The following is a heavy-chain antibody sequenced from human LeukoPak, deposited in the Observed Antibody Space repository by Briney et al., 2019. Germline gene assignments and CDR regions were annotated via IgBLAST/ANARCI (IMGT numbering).Heavy chain of an antibody. CDR3: ARVDCSGGSCYFDY. V-gene: IGHV4-59*01. D-gene: IGHD2-15*01. CDR2: IYYSGST. CDR1: GGSISSYY. J-gene: IGHJ4*02. Sequence: PSETLSLTCTVSGGSISSYYWSWIRQPPGKGLEWIGYIYYSGSTNYNPSLKSRVTISVDTSKNQLSLKLSSVTAADTAVYYCARVDCSGGSCYFDYWGQGTLVTVSS.